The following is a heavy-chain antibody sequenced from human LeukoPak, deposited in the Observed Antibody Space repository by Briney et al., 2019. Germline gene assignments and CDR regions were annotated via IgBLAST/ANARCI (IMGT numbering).Heavy chain of an antibody. J-gene: IGHJ4*02. V-gene: IGHV1-2*02. CDR3: ARYRD. CDR1: GYTFTGYY. Sequence: ALVKASCKPSGYTFTGYYMHWVRQAPEHGLEWMRWINPISGGTNYAQKFQKRVTMTRDTSISTAYMELSRVRSDDTAVYDCARYRDWGQGTLVTVSS. D-gene: IGHD1-26*01. CDR2: INPISGGT.